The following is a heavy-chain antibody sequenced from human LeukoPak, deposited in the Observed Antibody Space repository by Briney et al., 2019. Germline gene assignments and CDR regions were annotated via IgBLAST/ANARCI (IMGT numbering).Heavy chain of an antibody. CDR1: GSPFTSYW. D-gene: IGHD3-22*01. CDR2: IYPAHSYT. V-gene: IGHV5-51*01. J-gene: IGHJ4*02. Sequence: GESLEISVQGSGSPFTSYWSGGARRMPGKGLEWMVIIYPAHSYTTYCPSFQGPVTISADKSISTAYLQCSSLKASDTSMYYCARRPLDSSGYVFDYWGQGTLVTVSS. CDR3: ARRPLDSSGYVFDY.